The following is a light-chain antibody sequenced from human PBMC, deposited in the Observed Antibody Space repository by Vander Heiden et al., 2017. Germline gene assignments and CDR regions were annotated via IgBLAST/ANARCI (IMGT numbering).Light chain of an antibody. CDR3: QQSYSTPVT. V-gene: IGKV1-39*01. Sequence: DIQMTPSPSSLSPSLGDKVTITCRASQSISNYLNWYQQKPGKAPELLIYAASSLQSGVPSRFSGSGSGTDFTLTISSLQPEDFATYYCQQSYSTPVTFGQGTKLEIK. CDR1: QSISNY. J-gene: IGKJ2*01. CDR2: AAS.